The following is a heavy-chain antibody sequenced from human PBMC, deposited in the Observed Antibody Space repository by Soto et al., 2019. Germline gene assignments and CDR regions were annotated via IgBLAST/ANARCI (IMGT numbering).Heavy chain of an antibody. CDR1: GGSFSGYY. CDR2: INHSGST. J-gene: IGHJ6*02. CDR3: ARMVRGSSGRRYYYGMDV. Sequence: SETLSLTCAVYGGSFSGYYWSWIRQPPGKGLGWIGEINHSGSTNYNPSLKSRVTISVDTSKNQFSLKLSSVTAADTAVYYCARMVRGSSGRRYYYGMDVWGQGTTVTVSS. D-gene: IGHD3-10*01. V-gene: IGHV4-34*01.